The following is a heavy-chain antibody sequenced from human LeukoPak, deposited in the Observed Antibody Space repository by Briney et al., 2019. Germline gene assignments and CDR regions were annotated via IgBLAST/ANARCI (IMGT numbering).Heavy chain of an antibody. Sequence: GGSLRLSCAASGFTFTSYAMSWVRQAPGKGLEWVSTISNSSSSTLYADSVKGRFTISRDNSKNTLYLQMNSLRDEDTAVYYCVRDQTVFTILDYWGQGTLVTVSS. V-gene: IGHV3-23*01. CDR1: GFTFTSYA. D-gene: IGHD4-17*01. CDR3: VRDQTVFTILDY. J-gene: IGHJ4*02. CDR2: ISNSSSST.